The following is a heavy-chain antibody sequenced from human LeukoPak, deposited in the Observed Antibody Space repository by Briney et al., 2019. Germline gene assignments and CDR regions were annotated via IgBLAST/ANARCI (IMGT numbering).Heavy chain of an antibody. D-gene: IGHD1-14*01. CDR3: ARDRRNQRGYYYYMDV. CDR2: ISSSSSYI. Sequence: GGSLRLSCAASGFTFSSYTMNWVRQAPGKGLEWVSSISSSSSYIYYADSVKGRFTISRDNAKNSLYLQMNSLRAEDTAVYYCARDRRNQRGYYYYMDVWGKGTTVTVSS. V-gene: IGHV3-21*01. J-gene: IGHJ6*03. CDR1: GFTFSSYT.